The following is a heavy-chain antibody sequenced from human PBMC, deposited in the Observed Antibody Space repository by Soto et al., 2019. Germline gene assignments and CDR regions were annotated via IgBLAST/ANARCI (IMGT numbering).Heavy chain of an antibody. CDR1: GFTFSSYD. CDR2: SGTAGDT. J-gene: IGHJ5*02. Sequence: EVQLVESGGGLVQPGGSLRLSCAASGFTFSSYDMHWVRQATGKGLEGVSASGTAGDTYYPGSVKGRFTNSRENAKNSLYLQMNSLRAEDTAVYYCAREERGNWFDPWGQGTLVTVSS. V-gene: IGHV3-13*01. CDR3: AREERGNWFDP.